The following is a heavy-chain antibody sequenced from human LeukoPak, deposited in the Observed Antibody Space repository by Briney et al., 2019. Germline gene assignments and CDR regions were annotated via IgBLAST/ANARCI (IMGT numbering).Heavy chain of an antibody. J-gene: IGHJ4*02. V-gene: IGHV5-51*01. Sequence: GASLQTSCKGSGYSFTSYWIGWVRQMPGKGLEWMGIIYPGDSDTRYSPSFQGQVTISADKSISTAYLQWSSLKASDTAMYYCARTVDTAMVPSLDYWGQGTLVTVSS. D-gene: IGHD5-18*01. CDR3: ARTVDTAMVPSLDY. CDR1: GYSFTSYW. CDR2: IYPGDSDT.